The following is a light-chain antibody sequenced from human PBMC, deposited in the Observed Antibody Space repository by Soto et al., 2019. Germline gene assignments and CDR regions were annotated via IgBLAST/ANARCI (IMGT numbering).Light chain of an antibody. CDR1: QGVTPAY. J-gene: IGKJ3*01. CDR3: QQYGGSPLFT. CDR2: GAS. V-gene: IGKV3-20*01. Sequence: EIVLTQSPGTLSLSTGERATLSCRASQGVTPAYLAWYQHKPGQAPRLLIYGASNRATGIPDRFSGSGSGTDFTLTISRLEPEDFAVYSCQQYGGSPLFTFGPGTKVDIK.